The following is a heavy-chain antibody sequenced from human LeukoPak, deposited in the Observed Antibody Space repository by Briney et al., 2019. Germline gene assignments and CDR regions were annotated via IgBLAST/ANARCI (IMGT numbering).Heavy chain of an antibody. J-gene: IGHJ6*02. D-gene: IGHD3-3*01. V-gene: IGHV3-23*01. CDR1: GFTFSSYA. CDR3: AKDSRYDFWSGNYGMDV. Sequence: GGSLRLSCAASGFTFSSYAMSWVRQAPGKGLEWVSAISGSGGSTYYADSVKGRFTISRDNSKNTLYLQMNSLRAEDTAVYYCAKDSRYDFWSGNYGMDVWGQGTTVTVSS. CDR2: ISGSGGST.